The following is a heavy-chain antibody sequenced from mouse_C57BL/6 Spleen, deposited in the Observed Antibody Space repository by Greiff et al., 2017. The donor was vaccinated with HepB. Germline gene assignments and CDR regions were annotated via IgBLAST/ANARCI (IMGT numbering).Heavy chain of an antibody. V-gene: IGHV1-82*01. CDR1: GYAFSSSW. Sequence: QVQLQQSGPELVKPGASVKISCKASGYAFSSSWMNWVKQRPGKGLEWIGRIYPGDGDTNYNGKFKGKATLTADKSSSTAYMQLSSLTSEDSAVYFCALGRYYFDYWGQGTTLTVSS. D-gene: IGHD4-1*01. J-gene: IGHJ2*01. CDR3: ALGRYYFDY. CDR2: IYPGDGDT.